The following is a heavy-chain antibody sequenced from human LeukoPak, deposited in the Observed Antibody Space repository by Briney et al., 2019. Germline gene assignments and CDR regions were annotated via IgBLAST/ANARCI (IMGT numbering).Heavy chain of an antibody. J-gene: IGHJ6*02. D-gene: IGHD3-10*01. Sequence: GGSLRLSCAASGFTFSSYAMSWVRQAPGKGLEWVSAISGSGGSTYYADSVKGRFTISRDNSKNTLYLQMTSLRAEDTAVYYCAKGGRAMVRGTHPYYYYYGMDVWGQGTTVTVSS. CDR1: GFTFSSYA. CDR3: AKGGRAMVRGTHPYYYYYGMDV. CDR2: ISGSGGST. V-gene: IGHV3-23*01.